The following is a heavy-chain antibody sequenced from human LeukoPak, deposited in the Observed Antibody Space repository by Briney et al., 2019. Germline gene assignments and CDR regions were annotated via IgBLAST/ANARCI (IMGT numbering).Heavy chain of an antibody. CDR3: ARWPTGAATGNKAFDI. D-gene: IGHD6-13*01. CDR1: GGSISSGDYY. Sequence: SETLSLTCTVSGGSISSGDYYWGWIRQPPGKGLEWIGSIYYTGSTYYNPSLKSRDTISVDTSKNQFSLKLSSVTAADTAVYYCARWPTGAATGNKAFDIWGQGTMVIVSS. V-gene: IGHV4-39*07. CDR2: IYYTGST. J-gene: IGHJ3*02.